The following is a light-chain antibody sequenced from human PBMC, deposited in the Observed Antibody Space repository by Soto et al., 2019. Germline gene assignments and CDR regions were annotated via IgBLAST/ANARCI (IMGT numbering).Light chain of an antibody. CDR3: HYGSSPPWT. V-gene: IGKV3-20*01. J-gene: IGKJ1*01. Sequence: EIVLTQSPGTLSFSPGERATLSCRASQSVAFSSLTWYQQKPGQAPRLLICGSSIRATGTPDRFSGSGSGTDFTLTISRLEPEDFAVYYCHYGSSPPWTFGQGTKVDIK. CDR2: GSS. CDR1: QSVAFSS.